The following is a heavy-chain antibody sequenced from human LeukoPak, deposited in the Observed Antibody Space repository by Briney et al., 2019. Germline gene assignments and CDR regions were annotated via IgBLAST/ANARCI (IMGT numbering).Heavy chain of an antibody. Sequence: GRSLRLSCAASGLSFSNYAMLWGRQAPGKGLEWVAVISHDGGNKYYADSVKGRFTISRDNSKNTLYLQVDSLRAEDTAIYYCARDSHNHYFDYWGQGTLVTVSS. J-gene: IGHJ4*02. V-gene: IGHV3-30-3*01. CDR3: ARDSHNHYFDY. CDR1: GLSFSNYA. CDR2: ISHDGGNK.